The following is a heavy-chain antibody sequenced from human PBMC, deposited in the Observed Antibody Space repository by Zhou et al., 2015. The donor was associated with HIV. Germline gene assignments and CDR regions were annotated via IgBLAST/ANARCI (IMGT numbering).Heavy chain of an antibody. D-gene: IGHD4-17*01. Sequence: QVQLVQSGAEVKKPGSSVKVSCKASGGTFRSDGISWVRQAPGQGPEWMGTLTPMFTRADYSRKFRGRVTMTADMSTDTGYMELSGLRFEDTAVYYCARGFSHGDHEVFFKEWGRGTLVTVSS. J-gene: IGHJ1*01. V-gene: IGHV1-69*06. CDR2: LTPMFTRA. CDR3: ARGFSHGDHEVFFKE. CDR1: GGTFRSDG.